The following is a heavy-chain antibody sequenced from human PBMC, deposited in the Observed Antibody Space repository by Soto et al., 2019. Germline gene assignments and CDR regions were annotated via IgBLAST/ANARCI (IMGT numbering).Heavy chain of an antibody. CDR3: ARVGRYFDSVDY. V-gene: IGHV4-31*03. D-gene: IGHD3-9*01. CDR1: GGSISSGGYY. CDR2: IYYSGST. Sequence: PSETLSLTCTVSGGSISSGGYYWSWIRQHPGKGLEWIGYIYYSGSTYYNPSLKSRVTISVDTSKNQFSLKLSSVTAADTAVYYCARVGRYFDSVDYWGQGTLVTVSS. J-gene: IGHJ4*02.